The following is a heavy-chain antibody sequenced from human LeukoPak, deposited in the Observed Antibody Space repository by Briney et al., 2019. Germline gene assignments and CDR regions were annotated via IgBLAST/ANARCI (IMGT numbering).Heavy chain of an antibody. CDR3: AKTQGYYDA. Sequence: GGSLRLSCVASGFTFSNYAMSGVRQAPGKGLELVSGIYGSDDKTVYGDAVTGRFTISRDNSKNTLYLQMNSLRADDTAVYYCAKTQGYYDAWGQGALVTVSS. CDR1: GFTFSNYA. CDR2: IYGSDDKT. D-gene: IGHD2-15*01. J-gene: IGHJ5*02. V-gene: IGHV3-23*01.